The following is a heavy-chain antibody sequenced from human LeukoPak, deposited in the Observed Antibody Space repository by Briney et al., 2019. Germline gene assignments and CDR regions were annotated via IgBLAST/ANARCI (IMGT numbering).Heavy chain of an antibody. CDR3: ARELSPVVKYYFDD. D-gene: IGHD3-22*01. CDR2: IWYNGSNK. Sequence: GGSLRLSCAASGFTFSSYGMHWVRQAPGKGLEWVAVIWYNGSNKYYADSVKGRFTISRDNSKNTLYLQMNSLRAEDTAVYYCARELSPVVKYYFDDWGQGTLVTVSS. J-gene: IGHJ4*02. CDR1: GFTFSSYG. V-gene: IGHV3-33*01.